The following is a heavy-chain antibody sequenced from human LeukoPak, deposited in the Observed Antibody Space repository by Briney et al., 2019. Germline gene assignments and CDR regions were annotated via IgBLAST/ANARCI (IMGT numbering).Heavy chain of an antibody. D-gene: IGHD4-17*01. V-gene: IGHV1-69*01. CDR2: IIPIFGTA. CDR3: ASSSTVTTYRPTFDY. J-gene: IGHJ4*02. Sequence: ASVKVSCKASGGTFSSYAISWVRQAPGQGLEWMGGIIPIFGTANYAQKFQGRVTITADESTSTAYMELSSLRSEDTAVYCCASSSTVTTYRPTFDYWGQGTLVTVSS. CDR1: GGTFSSYA.